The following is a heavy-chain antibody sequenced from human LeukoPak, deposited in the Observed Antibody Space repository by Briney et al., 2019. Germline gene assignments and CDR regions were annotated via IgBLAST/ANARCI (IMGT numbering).Heavy chain of an antibody. CDR3: TSWGDTTAEYFQR. CDR2: INPDGRDT. V-gene: IGHV3-7*01. Sequence: GGSLRLSCAASGFTFSSYWMNWVRQAPGKGLEWVAHINPDGRDTYYVDSVKGRFTISRDNAQNSMYLQMNSLRVEDTAVYYCTSWGDTTAEYFQRWGQGTLVTVSS. D-gene: IGHD2-21*02. J-gene: IGHJ1*01. CDR1: GFTFSSYW.